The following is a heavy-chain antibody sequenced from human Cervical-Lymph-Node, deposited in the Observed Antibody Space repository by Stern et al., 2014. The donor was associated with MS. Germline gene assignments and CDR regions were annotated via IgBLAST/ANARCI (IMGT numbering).Heavy chain of an antibody. J-gene: IGHJ4*02. CDR1: GYTFTGYN. Sequence: EQLVESGAEVKKPGASVKVSCKASGYTFTGYNMHWVRQAPGQGLEWMGRINPGSGGPNYAQKVQGRVTMTRDTSINTAYMERGRLRFDDTAIYYCATRRGGSGGICSSRSLDYWGQGTLVTVSS. CDR3: ATRRGGSGGICSSRSLDY. D-gene: IGHD2-15*01. CDR2: INPGSGGP. V-gene: IGHV1-2*02.